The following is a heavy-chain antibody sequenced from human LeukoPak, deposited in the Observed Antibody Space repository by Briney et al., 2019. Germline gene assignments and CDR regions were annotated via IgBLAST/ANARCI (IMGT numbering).Heavy chain of an antibody. D-gene: IGHD4-17*01. CDR2: IYSSGST. J-gene: IGHJ5*02. CDR1: GGSISSGAYY. V-gene: IGHV4-31*03. Sequence: SETLSLTCTVSGGSISSGAYYWRWIRQHPGKGLEWIGYIYSSGSTYYNPSLKSRLTISVDTSKNQFSLRLSSVTAADTALYYCASLVTTAIDPWGQGTLVTVSS. CDR3: ASLVTTAIDP.